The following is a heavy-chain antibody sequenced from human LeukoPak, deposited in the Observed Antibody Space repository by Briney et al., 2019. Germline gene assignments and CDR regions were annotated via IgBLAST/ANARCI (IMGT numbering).Heavy chain of an antibody. J-gene: IGHJ4*02. CDR3: AKEGTYCGGDCYGVFDY. CDR1: GFTFSNYA. D-gene: IGHD2-21*02. V-gene: IGHV3-23*01. CDR2: ITNRGGTT. Sequence: GSLRLPCAASGFTFSNYAVTWVRQAPGKGLEWISTITNRGGTTYYADSVKGRFTISRDNSKNTLYLQMSGLRAEDTAVYYCAKEGTYCGGDCYGVFDYWGQGTLVTVSS.